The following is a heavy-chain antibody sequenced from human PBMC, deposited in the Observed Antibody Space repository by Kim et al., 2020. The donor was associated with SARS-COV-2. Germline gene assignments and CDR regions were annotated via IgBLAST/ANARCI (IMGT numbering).Heavy chain of an antibody. V-gene: IGHV4-38-2*02. D-gene: IGHD5-18*01. J-gene: IGHJ4*02. CDR3: ARADTAMERVDY. CDR2: IYHSGST. Sequence: SETLSLTCTVSGYSISSGYYWGWIRQPPGKGLEWIGSIYHSGSTYYNPSLKSRVTISVDTSKNQFSLKLSSVTAADTAVYYCARADTAMERVDYWGQGTLVTVSS. CDR1: GYSISSGYY.